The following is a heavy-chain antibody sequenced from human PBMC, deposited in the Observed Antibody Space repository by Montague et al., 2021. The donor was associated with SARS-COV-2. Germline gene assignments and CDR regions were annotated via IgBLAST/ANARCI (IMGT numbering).Heavy chain of an antibody. CDR3: ARDPDSGSYSSDAFDI. CDR2: ISYDGSNK. J-gene: IGHJ3*02. CDR1: VFTFSSYA. Sequence: SLRLSCAASVFTFSSYAMHWVRQAPGKGLEWVAVISYDGSNKYYADSVKGRFTIPRDNSKNTLYLQMNSLSAEDTAVYYCARDPDSGSYSSDAFDIWGQGTMVTVSS. D-gene: IGHD1-26*01. V-gene: IGHV3-30-3*01.